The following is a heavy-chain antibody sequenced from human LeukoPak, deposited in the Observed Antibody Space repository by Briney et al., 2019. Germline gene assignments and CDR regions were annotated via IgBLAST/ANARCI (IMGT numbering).Heavy chain of an antibody. CDR2: IDPNSGAT. CDR1: RYTFTDYY. V-gene: IGHV1-2*02. J-gene: IGHJ5*02. D-gene: IGHD1-26*01. CDR3: ARVGATYSGDP. Sequence: ASVKVSCKASRYTFTDYYIHWVRQAPGQGLEWMAWIDPNSGATNYAQKFQGRITMTRDTSISTAYMELSRLRSDDTAVYYCARVGATYSGDPWGQGTLVTVSS.